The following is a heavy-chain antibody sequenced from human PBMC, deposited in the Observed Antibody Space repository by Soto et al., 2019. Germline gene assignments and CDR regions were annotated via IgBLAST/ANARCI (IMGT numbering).Heavy chain of an antibody. CDR3: AREREVGDFWSGGVMFDY. CDR1: GFTFSSYG. J-gene: IGHJ4*02. D-gene: IGHD3-3*01. Sequence: QVQLVESGGGVVQPGRSLRLSCAASGFTFSSYGMHWVRQAPGKGLEWVAVIWYDGSNKYYADSVKGRFTISRDNAKNSLYLQMNSLRAEDTAVYYCAREREVGDFWSGGVMFDYWGQGTLVTVSS. CDR2: IWYDGSNK. V-gene: IGHV3-33*01.